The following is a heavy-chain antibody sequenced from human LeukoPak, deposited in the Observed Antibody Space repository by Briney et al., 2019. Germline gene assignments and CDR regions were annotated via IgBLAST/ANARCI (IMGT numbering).Heavy chain of an antibody. Sequence: GGSLRLSCAASGFTFSRYWMSWVRQAPGKGLEWVANIKQDGSEKYYVDSVKGRFTISRDNAKNSLYLQMNSLRAEDTAVYYCAREEMATIWYYYGMDVWGQGTTVTVSS. CDR3: AREEMATIWYYYGMDV. D-gene: IGHD5-24*01. CDR1: GFTFSRYW. J-gene: IGHJ6*02. V-gene: IGHV3-7*03. CDR2: IKQDGSEK.